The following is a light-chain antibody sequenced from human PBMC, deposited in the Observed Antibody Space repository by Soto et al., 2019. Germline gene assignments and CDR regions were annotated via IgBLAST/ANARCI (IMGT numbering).Light chain of an antibody. CDR1: AGHSSYA. CDR3: QTWGTGIV. V-gene: IGLV4-69*01. CDR2: LYSDGSH. J-gene: IGLJ3*02. Sequence: QAVVTQSPSASASLGASVKLTCTLSAGHSSYAIAWHQQQPEKGPRYLMRLYSDGSHNKGAGIPDRFSGSSSGSERYLTISSLQAEDEADYYCQTWGTGIVFGGGTQLTVL.